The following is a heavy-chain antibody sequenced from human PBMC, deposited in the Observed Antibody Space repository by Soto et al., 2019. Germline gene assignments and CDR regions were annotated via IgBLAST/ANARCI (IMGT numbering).Heavy chain of an antibody. Sequence: PGGSLRLSCAASGFTFDDYTMHWVRQAPGKGLEWVSLTSWDGGSTYYADSVKGRFTISRDNSKNSLYLQMNSPRTEDTALYYCAKDISRLVRTSYGFDYWGQGTLVTVSS. CDR1: GFTFDDYT. V-gene: IGHV3-43*01. J-gene: IGHJ4*02. D-gene: IGHD6-19*01. CDR2: TSWDGGST. CDR3: AKDISRLVRTSYGFDY.